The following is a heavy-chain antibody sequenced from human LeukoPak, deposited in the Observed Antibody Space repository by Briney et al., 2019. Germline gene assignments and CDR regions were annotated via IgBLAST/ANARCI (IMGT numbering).Heavy chain of an antibody. CDR1: GGSISSYY. J-gene: IGHJ4*02. CDR3: ARFRTDDTSGYYGGSFDY. CDR2: IYYRGST. Sequence: SETLSLTCTVSGGSISSYYWSWIRQPPGKGLEWIGYIYYRGSTKYNPSLKSRVTISVDKSKNQFSLKLSSVTAADTAVYYCARFRTDDTSGYYGGSFDYWGQGTLVTVSS. D-gene: IGHD3-22*01. V-gene: IGHV4-59*08.